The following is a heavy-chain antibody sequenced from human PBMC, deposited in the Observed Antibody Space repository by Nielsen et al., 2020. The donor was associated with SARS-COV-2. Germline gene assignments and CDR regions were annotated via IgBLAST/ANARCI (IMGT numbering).Heavy chain of an antibody. V-gene: IGHV6-1*01. CDR2: TYYRSKWYN. CDR3: ARARGAYGDYFYYYSTDV. J-gene: IGHJ6*03. D-gene: IGHD4-17*01. Sequence: WIRQSPSRGLEWLGRTYYRSKWYNDYAVSVKSRITINPDTSKNQFSLNLNSVTPEDTAVYYCARARGAYGDYFYYYSTDVWGKGTTVTVSS.